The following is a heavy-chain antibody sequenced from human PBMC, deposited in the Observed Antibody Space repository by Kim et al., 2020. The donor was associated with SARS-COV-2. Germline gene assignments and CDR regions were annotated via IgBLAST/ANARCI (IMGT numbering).Heavy chain of an antibody. CDR2: ISYDGSNK. CDR1: GFTFSSYG. J-gene: IGHJ4*02. Sequence: GGSLRLSCAASGFTFSSYGMHWVRQAPGKGLEWVAVISYDGSNKYYADSVKGRFTISRDNSKNTLYLQMNSLRAEDTAVYYCAKDGVVVAAAMGVDYWGQGTLVTVSS. CDR3: AKDGVVVAAAMGVDY. D-gene: IGHD2-2*01. V-gene: IGHV3-30*18.